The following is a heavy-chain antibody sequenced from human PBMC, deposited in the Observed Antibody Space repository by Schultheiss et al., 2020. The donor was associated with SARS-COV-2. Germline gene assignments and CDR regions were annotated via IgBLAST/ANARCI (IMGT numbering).Heavy chain of an antibody. CDR1: GDSISSTNW. V-gene: IGHV4-4*02. Sequence: SETLSLTCAVSGDSISSTNWWSWVRQPPGKGLEWIGYIYYSGSTNYNPSLKSRVTISVDTSKNQFSLKLSSVTAADTAVYYCARIRRQWLALDYWGQGTLVTVSS. J-gene: IGHJ4*02. CDR3: ARIRRQWLALDY. D-gene: IGHD6-19*01. CDR2: IYYSGST.